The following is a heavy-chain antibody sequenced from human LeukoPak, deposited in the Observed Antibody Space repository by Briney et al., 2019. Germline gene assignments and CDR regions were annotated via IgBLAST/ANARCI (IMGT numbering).Heavy chain of an antibody. Sequence: ASVKVSCKASGYTFTSYDINWVRQATGQGLEWMGWINPNSGNTGYAQKFQGRVTMTRNTSISTAYMELSSLRSEDTAVYYCAIGVIDGDAFDIWGQGTMVTVSS. CDR3: AIGVIDGDAFDI. V-gene: IGHV1-8*01. CDR2: INPNSGNT. J-gene: IGHJ3*02. D-gene: IGHD2-21*01. CDR1: GYTFTSYD.